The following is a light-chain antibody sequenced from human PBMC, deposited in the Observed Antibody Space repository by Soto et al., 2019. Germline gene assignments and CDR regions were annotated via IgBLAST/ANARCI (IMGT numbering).Light chain of an antibody. V-gene: IGLV2-14*01. Sequence: QSVLTQPASVSGSPGHSITISCTGTSSDVGGYNYVSWYQQHPGKAPKLMIYDVSNRPSGVSNRFSGSKSGNTSSLTISGLQAEDEADYYCSSYTSSRTRVFGGGTKLTV. CDR1: SSDVGGYNY. J-gene: IGLJ2*01. CDR2: DVS. CDR3: SSYTSSRTRV.